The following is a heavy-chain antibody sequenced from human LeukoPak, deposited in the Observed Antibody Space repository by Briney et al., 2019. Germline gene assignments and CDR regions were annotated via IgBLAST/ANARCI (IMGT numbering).Heavy chain of an antibody. CDR1: GFTFDDYG. J-gene: IGHJ4*02. CDR3: ARDMSSGWYSNFDH. Sequence: GGSLRLSCAASGFTFDDYGMSWVRQAPGKGLDWVAFIHHDGSNKYYADSVRGRFTISRDNAKNSLYLQMNSLRVEDTAVYYCARDMSSGWYSNFDHWGQGTLVTVSS. D-gene: IGHD6-19*01. CDR2: IHHDGSNK. V-gene: IGHV3-7*01.